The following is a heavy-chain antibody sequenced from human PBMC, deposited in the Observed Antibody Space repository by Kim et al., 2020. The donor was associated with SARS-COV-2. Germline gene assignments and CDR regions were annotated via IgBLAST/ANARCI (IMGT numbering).Heavy chain of an antibody. CDR2: IYYSGST. CDR1: GGSISSYY. V-gene: IGHV4-59*01. D-gene: IGHD2-15*01. Sequence: SETLSLTCTVSGGSISSYYWSWIRQPPGKGLEWIGYIYYSGSTNYNPSLKSRVTISVDTSKNQFSLKLSSVTAADTAVYYCARLRYCSGGSCPSWFDPWG. CDR3: ARLRYCSGGSCPSWFDP. J-gene: IGHJ5*02.